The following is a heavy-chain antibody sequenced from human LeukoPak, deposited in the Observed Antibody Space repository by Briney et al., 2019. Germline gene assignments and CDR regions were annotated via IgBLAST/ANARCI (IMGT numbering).Heavy chain of an antibody. Sequence: SETLSLTCTVSGGATSNDNFYRGWIRQPPGKGLEWIGSINYSGTTYYNPSLKSRVTISVDTSKTQFSLKLNSVTAADTAVYYCARLSDYWGQGTLVTVSS. V-gene: IGHV4-39*01. J-gene: IGHJ4*02. CDR1: GGATSNDNFY. CDR2: INYSGTT. CDR3: ARLSDY.